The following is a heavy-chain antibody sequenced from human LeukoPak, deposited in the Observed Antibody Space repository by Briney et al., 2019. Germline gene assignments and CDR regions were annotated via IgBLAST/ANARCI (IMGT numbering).Heavy chain of an antibody. CDR2: IDRSGISI. Sequence: GGSLRLSCAASGFTLSSYEMNWVRQAPGKGLEWVSYIDRSGISIYYADSVKGRFTISRDNAKNSLYLQMNSLRAEDTAISYCAKLDDIAGLDYWGQGTLVTVSS. CDR1: GFTLSSYE. J-gene: IGHJ4*02. CDR3: AKLDDIAGLDY. V-gene: IGHV3-48*03. D-gene: IGHD6-13*01.